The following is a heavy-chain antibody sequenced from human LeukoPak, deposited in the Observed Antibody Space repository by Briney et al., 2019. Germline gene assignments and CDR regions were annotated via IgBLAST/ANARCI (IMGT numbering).Heavy chain of an antibody. CDR3: ARGQGLGIWTGYYYYMDV. D-gene: IGHD3/OR15-3a*01. J-gene: IGHJ6*03. V-gene: IGHV4-34*01. CDR2: INHSGST. CDR1: GGSFSGYY. Sequence: SETLSLTCAVYGGSFSGYYWSWIRQPPGKGLEWIGEINHSGSTNYNPSLKSRVTISVDTSKNQFSLKLSSVTAADRAVYYCARGQGLGIWTGYYYYMDVWGKGTTVTVSS.